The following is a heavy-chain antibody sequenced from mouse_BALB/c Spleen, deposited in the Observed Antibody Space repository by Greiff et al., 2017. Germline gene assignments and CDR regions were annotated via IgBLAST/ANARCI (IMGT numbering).Heavy chain of an antibody. CDR1: GFNIKDTY. V-gene: IGHV14-3*02. D-gene: IGHD3-1*01. CDR3: ARQLGRSYAMDY. CDR2: IDPANGNT. J-gene: IGHJ4*01. Sequence: VQLKQSGAELVKPGASVKLSCTASGFNIKDTYMHWVKQRPEQGLEWIGRIDPANGNTKYDPKFQGKATITADTSSNTAYLQLSSLTSEDTAVYYGARQLGRSYAMDYWGQGTSVTVSS.